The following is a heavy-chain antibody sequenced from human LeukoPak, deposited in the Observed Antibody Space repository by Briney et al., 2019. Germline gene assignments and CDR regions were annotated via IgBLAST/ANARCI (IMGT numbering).Heavy chain of an antibody. CDR1: GGSFSGYY. CDR2: INHSGST. D-gene: IGHD3-22*01. Sequence: PSETLSLTCAVYGGSFSGYYWSWIRQPAGKGVEWIGEINHSGSTNYNPSLKSRVTISVDTSKNQFSLKLSSVTAADTAVYYCARGFHYYDSRDRAFDIWGQGTMVTVSS. V-gene: IGHV4-34*01. CDR3: ARGFHYYDSRDRAFDI. J-gene: IGHJ3*02.